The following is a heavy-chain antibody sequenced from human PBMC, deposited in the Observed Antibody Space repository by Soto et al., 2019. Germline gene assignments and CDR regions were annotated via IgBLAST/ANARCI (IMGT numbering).Heavy chain of an antibody. D-gene: IGHD3-22*01. J-gene: IGHJ4*02. CDR3: ARGVGDSSGYYHPPFDY. CDR2: ISYDGSNK. V-gene: IGHV3-30*14. Sequence: GGSLRLSCAASGFTFSSYAMHWVRQAPGKGLEWVEVISYDGSNKYYAESVKGRFTNSRDNSKNSLFLQLNSLRAEDTSVYYCARGVGDSSGYYHPPFDYWGQGT. CDR1: GFTFSSYA.